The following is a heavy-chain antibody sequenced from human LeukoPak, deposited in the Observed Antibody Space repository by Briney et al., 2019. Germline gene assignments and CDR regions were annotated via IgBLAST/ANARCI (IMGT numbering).Heavy chain of an antibody. D-gene: IGHD2-2*01. CDR2: IFYSGST. V-gene: IGHV4-39*01. J-gene: IGHJ4*02. CDR3: ARRIVVVPAAMGYFDC. CDR1: GGSISSSSYY. Sequence: SETLSLTCTVSGGSISSSSYYWGWIRQPPGKGLEWIGTIFYSGSTYYNPSLKSRVTISVDTSKNQFSLKLTSVTAADTAVYYCARRIVVVPAAMGYFDCWGQGTLFTVSS.